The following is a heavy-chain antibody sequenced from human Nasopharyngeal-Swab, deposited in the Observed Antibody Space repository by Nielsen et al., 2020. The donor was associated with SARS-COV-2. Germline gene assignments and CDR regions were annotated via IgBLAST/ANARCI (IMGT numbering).Heavy chain of an antibody. J-gene: IGHJ6*03. V-gene: IGHV1-46*01. Sequence: WVRQAPGQGLEWMGTINPSGGRTAYAQKFQGRVTMTRDTSTSTVYMELSSLRSDDTAVYYCARDLEAAASYYYFYMDVWGNWTTVTLSS. CDR3: ARDLEAAASYYYFYMDV. D-gene: IGHD2-15*01. CDR2: INPSGGRT.